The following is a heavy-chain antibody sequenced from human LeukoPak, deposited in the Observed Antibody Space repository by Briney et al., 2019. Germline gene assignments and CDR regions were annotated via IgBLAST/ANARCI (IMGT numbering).Heavy chain of an antibody. J-gene: IGHJ5*02. D-gene: IGHD1-26*01. CDR2: ISAYNGNT. CDR3: ARDEGELPRLDWVDP. CDR1: GYTFTSYG. Sequence: ASVKVSCKASGYTFTSYGISWVRQAPGQGLEWMGWISAYNGNTNYAQKLQGRVTMTTDTSTSTAYMELRSLRSDDTAVYYCARDEGELPRLDWVDPWGQGTLVTVSS. V-gene: IGHV1-18*01.